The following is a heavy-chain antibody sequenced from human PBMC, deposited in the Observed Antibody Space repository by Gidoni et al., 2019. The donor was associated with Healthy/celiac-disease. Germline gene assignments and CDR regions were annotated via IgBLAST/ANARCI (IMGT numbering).Heavy chain of an antibody. V-gene: IGHV3-30*18. D-gene: IGHD4-17*01. CDR3: AKDPGGDYVVGLGDY. J-gene: IGHJ4*02. CDR2: ISYDGSNK. Sequence: QVQLVESGGGVVQPGRSLRLSCAASGFTFSSYGMHWVRQAPGKGLEWVAVISYDGSNKYYADSVKGRFTISRDNSKNTLYLQMNSLRAEDTAVYYCAKDPGGDYVVGLGDYWGQGTLVTVSS. CDR1: GFTFSSYG.